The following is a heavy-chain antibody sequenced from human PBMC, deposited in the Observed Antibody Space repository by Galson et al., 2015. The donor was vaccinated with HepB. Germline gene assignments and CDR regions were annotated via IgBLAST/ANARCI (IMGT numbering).Heavy chain of an antibody. V-gene: IGHV3-66*01. CDR3: ARGDYDILTGYYSFDS. D-gene: IGHD3-9*01. Sequence: SLRLSCAASGFTVSSNYMSWVRQAPGKGLEWVSVIYSGGSTYYADSVKGRFTISRDNSKNTLYLQMNSLRAEDTAVYYCARGDYDILTGYYSFDSWGQGTLVTVSS. J-gene: IGHJ4*02. CDR1: GFTVSSNY. CDR2: IYSGGST.